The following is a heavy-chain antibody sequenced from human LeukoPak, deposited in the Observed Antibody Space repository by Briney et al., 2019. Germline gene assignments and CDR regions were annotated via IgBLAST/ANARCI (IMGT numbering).Heavy chain of an antibody. CDR1: GFTFSSYA. CDR3: AREYSWSSSTSYFDY. Sequence: GGSLRLSCAASGFTFSSYAMHWVRQAPGKGLEWVAVISYDGSNKYYADSVKGRFTISRDNSKNTLYLQMNSLRAEDTAVYYCAREYSWSSSTSYFDYWGQRTLVTVSS. CDR2: ISYDGSNK. D-gene: IGHD6-6*01. J-gene: IGHJ4*02. V-gene: IGHV3-30-3*01.